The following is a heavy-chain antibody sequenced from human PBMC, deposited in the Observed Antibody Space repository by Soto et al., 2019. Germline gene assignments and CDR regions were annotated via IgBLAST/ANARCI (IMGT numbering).Heavy chain of an antibody. D-gene: IGHD2-15*01. CDR1: GYTFTSYG. CDR2: ISAYNGNT. Sequence: GASVKVSCKASGYTFTSYGISWVRQAPGQGLEWMGWISAYNGNTNYAQKLQGRVTMTTDTSTSTAYMELRSLRSDDTAVYYCARDQRRYCSGGSCYHFDYWGQGTLVTVSS. CDR3: ARDQRRYCSGGSCYHFDY. J-gene: IGHJ4*02. V-gene: IGHV1-18*01.